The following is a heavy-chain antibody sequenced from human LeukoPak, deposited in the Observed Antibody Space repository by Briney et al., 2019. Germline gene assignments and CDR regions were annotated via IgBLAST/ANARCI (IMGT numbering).Heavy chain of an antibody. CDR3: AREGTAAGLYFDL. CDR1: GFTFTDYW. CDR2: IRQDGSEK. J-gene: IGHJ4*01. V-gene: IGHV3-7*01. Sequence: PGGSLRLSCAVSGFTFTDYWMNWVRQAPGKELEWVASIRQDGSEKTYVDSVKGRFTISRDNAKNSLSLQLNSLRVEDTAVYYCAREGTAAGLYFDLWGQGTLVTVSS. D-gene: IGHD6-13*01.